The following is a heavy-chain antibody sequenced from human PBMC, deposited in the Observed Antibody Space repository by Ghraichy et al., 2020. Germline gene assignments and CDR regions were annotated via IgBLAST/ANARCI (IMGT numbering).Heavy chain of an antibody. CDR2: IYSGGST. Sequence: GESLNISCAASGFTVSSNYMSWVRQAPGKGLEWVSVIYSGGSTYYADSVKGRFTISRDNSKNTLYLQMNSLRAEDTAVYYCARAVYGMDVWGQGTTVTVSS. J-gene: IGHJ6*02. CDR3: ARAVYGMDV. CDR1: GFTVSSNY. V-gene: IGHV3-53*01.